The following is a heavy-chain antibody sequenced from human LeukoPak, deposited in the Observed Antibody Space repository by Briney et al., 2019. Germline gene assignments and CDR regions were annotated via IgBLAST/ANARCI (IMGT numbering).Heavy chain of an antibody. J-gene: IGHJ6*03. D-gene: IGHD3-10*01. CDR2: IYYSGST. V-gene: IGHV4-59*01. Sequence: SETLSLTCTVSGGSISSYYWSWIRQPPGKGLEGIGYIYYSGSTNYNPSLKSRVTISVDTSKNQFSLNLSSVTAADTAVYYCARVNYGSGSGTYYYYMDVWGKGTTVTVSS. CDR1: GGSISSYY. CDR3: ARVNYGSGSGTYYYYMDV.